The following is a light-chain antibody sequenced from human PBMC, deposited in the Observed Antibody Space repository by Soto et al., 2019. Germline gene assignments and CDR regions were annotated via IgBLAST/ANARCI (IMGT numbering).Light chain of an antibody. CDR2: DAS. CDR1: QSVSSY. V-gene: IGKV3-11*01. J-gene: IGKJ4*01. CDR3: QQYGSSALT. Sequence: EIMLTQSPATLSLSPGERATLSCRASQSVSSYLAWYQQKPGQAPRLLIYDASNRATGIPARFSGSGSGTDFTLTISSLEPEDFAVYYCQQYGSSALTFGGGTKVDIK.